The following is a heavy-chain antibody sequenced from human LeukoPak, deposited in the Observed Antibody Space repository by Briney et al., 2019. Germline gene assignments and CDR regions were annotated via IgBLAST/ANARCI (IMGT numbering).Heavy chain of an antibody. CDR1: GFTFSGSA. D-gene: IGHD1-26*01. V-gene: IGHV3-73*01. Sequence: GGSLRLSCAASGFTFSGSAMHWVRQASGKGLEWVGRIRSKANSYATAYAASVKGRFTISGDDSKNTAYLQMNSLKTEDTAVYYCTSVGGSYYDFDYWGQGTLVTVSS. J-gene: IGHJ4*02. CDR3: TSVGGSYYDFDY. CDR2: IRSKANSYAT.